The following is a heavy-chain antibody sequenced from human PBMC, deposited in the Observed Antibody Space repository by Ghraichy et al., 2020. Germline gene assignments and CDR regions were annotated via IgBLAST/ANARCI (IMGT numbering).Heavy chain of an antibody. Sequence: ASVQVSCKASGYTFTSYGISWVRQAPGQGLEWMGWISAYNGNTNYAQKLQGRVTMTTDTSTSTAYMELRSLRSDDTAVYYCARDCSSTSCYTNWFDPWGQGTLVTVSS. V-gene: IGHV1-18*01. CDR3: ARDCSSTSCYTNWFDP. CDR1: GYTFTSYG. CDR2: ISAYNGNT. J-gene: IGHJ5*02. D-gene: IGHD2-2*02.